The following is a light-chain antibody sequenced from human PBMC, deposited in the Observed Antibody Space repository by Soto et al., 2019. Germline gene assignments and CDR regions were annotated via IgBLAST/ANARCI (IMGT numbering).Light chain of an antibody. Sequence: QSALTQPPSVSGSPGQSVTISCTGTSSDVGSYNRVSWYQQPPGTAPKLMIYEVSNRPSGVPDRFSGSKSGNTASLTISGLQAEDEADYYCSSYTSSSPYVFGTGTKVNGL. CDR1: SSDVGSYNR. J-gene: IGLJ1*01. CDR2: EVS. V-gene: IGLV2-18*02. CDR3: SSYTSSSPYV.